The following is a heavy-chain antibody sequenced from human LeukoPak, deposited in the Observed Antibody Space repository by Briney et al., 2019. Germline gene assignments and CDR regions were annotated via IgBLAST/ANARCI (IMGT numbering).Heavy chain of an antibody. CDR3: APTYSYTGGDYDY. D-gene: IGHD5-18*01. V-gene: IGHV4-39*01. J-gene: IGHJ4*02. Sequence: SETLSLTCTVSGGSISGSNYHWGWIRQPPGKGLEWIGSINYWGHTYYNPSLESRVTISVDTSKNQFSLKVSSVTAADTALYYCAPTYSYTGGDYDYWGQGTLVTVSS. CDR2: INYWGHT. CDR1: GGSISGSNYH.